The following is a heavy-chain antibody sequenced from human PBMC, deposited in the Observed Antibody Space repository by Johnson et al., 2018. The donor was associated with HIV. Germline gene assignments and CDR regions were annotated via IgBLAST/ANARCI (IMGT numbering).Heavy chain of an antibody. Sequence: VQLVESGGGLVQPGGSLRLSCAASGFTFSSYDMHWVRQATGKGLEWVSAIGTAGDTYYADSVKGRFTISRDNSKNTLYLQMNSLRAEDTAVYYCARGIAAAPLWAFDIWGQGTMVTVSS. V-gene: IGHV3-13*01. J-gene: IGHJ3*02. CDR3: ARGIAAAPLWAFDI. CDR2: IGTAGDT. D-gene: IGHD6-13*01. CDR1: GFTFSSYD.